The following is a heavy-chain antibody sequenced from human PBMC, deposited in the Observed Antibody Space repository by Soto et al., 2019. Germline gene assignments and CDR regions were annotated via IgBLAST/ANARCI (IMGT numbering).Heavy chain of an antibody. CDR1: GFTFSNYA. J-gene: IGHJ4*02. Sequence: LRLSCAASGFTFSNYAISWVRQAPGKGLEWVSIISGSGDTPYYADSVKGRFTISRDNSRDTLYLQMNSLRAGDSAKYYCAKEGTSGLYYFDYWGPGTLVTVTS. CDR2: ISGSGDTP. CDR3: AKEGTSGLYYFDY. V-gene: IGHV3-23*01. D-gene: IGHD6-19*01.